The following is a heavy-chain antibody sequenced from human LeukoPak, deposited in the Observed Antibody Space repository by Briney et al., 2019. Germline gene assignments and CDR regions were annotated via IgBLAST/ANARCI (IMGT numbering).Heavy chain of an antibody. D-gene: IGHD4-17*01. J-gene: IGHJ6*02. CDR1: GFTFSSYG. V-gene: IGHV3-30*18. CDR2: ISYDGSNK. Sequence: GGSLRLSCAASGFTFSSYGMHWVRQAPGKGLEWVAVISYDGSNKYYADSVKGRFTISRDNSKNMLYLQMNSLRAEDTAVYYCAKDRGYGDAEGYGMDVWGQGTTVTVSS. CDR3: AKDRGYGDAEGYGMDV.